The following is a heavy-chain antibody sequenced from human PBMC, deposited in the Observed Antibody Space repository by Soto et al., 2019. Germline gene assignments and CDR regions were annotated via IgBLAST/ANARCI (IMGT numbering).Heavy chain of an antibody. CDR2: INHSGST. J-gene: IGHJ4*02. CDR1: GGSFSGYY. Sequence: QVQLQQWGAGLWKPSETLSLTCAVYGGSFSGYYWSWIRQPPGKGLEWIGEINHSGSTNYNPSLKSRVTISVDTSKNQFSLKLSSVTAADTAVYYCARVRRYDSSGYYVDGVDYWGQGTLVTVSS. CDR3: ARVRRYDSSGYYVDGVDY. D-gene: IGHD3-22*01. V-gene: IGHV4-34*01.